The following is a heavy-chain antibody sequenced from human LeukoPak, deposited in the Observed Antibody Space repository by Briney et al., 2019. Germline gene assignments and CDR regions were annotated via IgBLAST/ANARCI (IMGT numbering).Heavy chain of an antibody. Sequence: GGSLRLSCAASGFAFSNAWMSWVRQAPGKGLEWVGRIKSKTGGGTTDYSAAVKGRFTISRDDSKNTLYLQMNSLKTEDTAVYYCDLRQVSGSPCGLDVWGQGTTVTVSS. CDR3: DLRQVSGSPCGLDV. D-gene: IGHD6-13*01. V-gene: IGHV3-15*01. CDR2: IKSKTGGGTT. J-gene: IGHJ6*02. CDR1: GFAFSNAW.